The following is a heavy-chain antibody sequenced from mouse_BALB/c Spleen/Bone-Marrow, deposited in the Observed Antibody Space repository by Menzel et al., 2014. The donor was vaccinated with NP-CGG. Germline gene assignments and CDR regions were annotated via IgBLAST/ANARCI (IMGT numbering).Heavy chain of an antibody. Sequence: QVQLQQPGAELVRPGSSVKISCKASGYAFSSYWMIWVKQRPGQGLEWIGQIYPGDGDTNYNGKFKGKATLTADKSSSTAYMQLSSLTSEDSAVYFCARWITTVVAPYVMDYWGQGTSVTVSS. D-gene: IGHD1-1*01. V-gene: IGHV1-80*01. CDR2: IYPGDGDT. CDR1: GYAFSSYW. J-gene: IGHJ4*01. CDR3: ARWITTVVAPYVMDY.